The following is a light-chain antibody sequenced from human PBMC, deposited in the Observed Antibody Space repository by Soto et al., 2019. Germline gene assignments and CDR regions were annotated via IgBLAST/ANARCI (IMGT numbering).Light chain of an antibody. V-gene: IGKV3-20*01. J-gene: IGKJ2*01. CDR1: QSVSSY. CDR2: GAS. CDR3: QQYGNSPYT. Sequence: EIVLTQSPGTLSLSPGERATLSCRASQSVSSYLAWYQQKPGQTPRLLIYGASNRATGIPDRFGGSGSGTDFTLTISGLEPEDFAVYYCQQYGNSPYTFGQGTKLEIK.